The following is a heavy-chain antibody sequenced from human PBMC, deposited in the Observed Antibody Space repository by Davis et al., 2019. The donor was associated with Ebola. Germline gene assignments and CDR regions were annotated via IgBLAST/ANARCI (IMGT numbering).Heavy chain of an antibody. CDR1: GGSISSYY. J-gene: IGHJ2*01. CDR3: ARAKYYYDSSGGRGRHWYFDL. CDR2: IYYSGST. V-gene: IGHV4-59*01. Sequence: MPSETLSLTCTVSGGSISSYYWSWIRQPPGKGLEWIGYIYYSGSTDYNPSLKSRVTISVDTSKNQFSLKLSSVTAADTAVYYCARAKYYYDSSGGRGRHWYFDLWGRGTLVTVSS. D-gene: IGHD3-22*01.